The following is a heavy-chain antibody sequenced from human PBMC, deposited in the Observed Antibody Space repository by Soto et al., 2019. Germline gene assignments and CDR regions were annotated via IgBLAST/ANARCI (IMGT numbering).Heavy chain of an antibody. Sequence: PSETLSLTCTVSGGSIRSLYWSWIRQPPGKGLEWIGYIHDSGITNYNPSLKSRVTMSVDTSKNQVSLNLNSVTAADTAVYFCARGGWYLDYWGQGTLVTVSS. J-gene: IGHJ4*02. CDR1: GGSIRSLY. CDR2: IHDSGIT. CDR3: ARGGWYLDY. D-gene: IGHD6-19*01. V-gene: IGHV4-59*11.